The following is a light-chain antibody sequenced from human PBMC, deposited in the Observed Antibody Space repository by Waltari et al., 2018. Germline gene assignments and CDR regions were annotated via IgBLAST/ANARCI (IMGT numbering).Light chain of an antibody. V-gene: IGLV1-51*02. J-gene: IGLJ7*01. CDR1: SSNIGNNY. Sequence: QSVLTQPPSVSAAPGQRVTISCSGGSSNIGNNYVSWYRQFPGTAPKLLIYENTERPSGIPVRVPGSKSGTSATLDITGLQAGDEADYYCGTWDSSLSGAVFGGGTHLTVL. CDR2: ENT. CDR3: GTWDSSLSGAV.